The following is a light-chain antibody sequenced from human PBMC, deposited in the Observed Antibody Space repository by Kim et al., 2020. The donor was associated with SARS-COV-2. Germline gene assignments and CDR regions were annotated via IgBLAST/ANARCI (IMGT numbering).Light chain of an antibody. CDR2: IAS. J-gene: IGKJ1*01. Sequence: DVQMTQSPSTLSASVGDRVTITCRASQDISNWVAWYQQKPGKPPKSLISIASNLQNGVPSRFSGAASGTDFTLTISSLQPEDFATYYCQQYNSYPSTFGQGTQVEIK. CDR1: QDISNW. V-gene: IGKV1D-16*01. CDR3: QQYNSYPST.